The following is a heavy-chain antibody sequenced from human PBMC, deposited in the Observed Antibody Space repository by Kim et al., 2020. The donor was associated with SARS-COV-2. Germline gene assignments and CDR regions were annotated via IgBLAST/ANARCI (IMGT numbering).Heavy chain of an antibody. D-gene: IGHD6-13*01. V-gene: IGHV3-15*01. J-gene: IGHJ4*02. CDR1: GFTFSNAW. Sequence: GGSLRLSCAASGFTFSNAWMSWVRQAPGKGLEWVGRIKSKTDGGTTDYAAPVKGRFTISRDDSKNTLYLQMNSLKTEDTAVYYCTTPSSRGWTADGYWGQGTLVTVSS. CDR2: IKSKTDGGTT. CDR3: TTPSSRGWTADGY.